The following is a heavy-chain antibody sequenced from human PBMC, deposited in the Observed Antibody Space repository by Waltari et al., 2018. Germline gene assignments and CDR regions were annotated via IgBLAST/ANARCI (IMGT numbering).Heavy chain of an antibody. CDR2: IGFDGSDK. CDR1: GFPFSTFG. CDR3: AKDAFGNTYLDF. J-gene: IGHJ4*02. D-gene: IGHD2-2*02. V-gene: IGHV3-30*02. Sequence: QVNLVESGGGVVPPGGSLRLSCATSGFPFSTFGMNWVRQAPGKGLEWVGLIGFDGSDKFYADSVRGRFTISRDNSARTLYLDMDSLRLDDTAMYYCAKDAFGNTYLDFWGQGTLVTVSS.